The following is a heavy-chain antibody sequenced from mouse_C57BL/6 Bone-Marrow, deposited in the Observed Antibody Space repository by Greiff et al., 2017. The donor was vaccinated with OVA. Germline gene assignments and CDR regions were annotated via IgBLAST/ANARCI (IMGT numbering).Heavy chain of an antibody. D-gene: IGHD4-1*02. CDR1: GDTFTSYW. Sequence: QFKLQQPVAELVKPGASVKVSVKAAGDTFTSYWMGWWVRRCGQGLEWIGRSHPSDRETNYNQKFKGKATLTVDKSSSTAYMQLSSLTSEDSAVYSSALDATHLTPFAPRRPAPLVPAPA. V-gene: IGHV1-74*01. CDR3: ALDATHLTPFAP. CDR2: SHPSDRET. J-gene: IGHJ3*01.